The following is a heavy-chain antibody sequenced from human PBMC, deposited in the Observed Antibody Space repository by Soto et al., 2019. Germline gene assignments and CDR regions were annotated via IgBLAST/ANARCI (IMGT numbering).Heavy chain of an antibody. D-gene: IGHD3-3*01. CDR1: GFSFGSYN. CDR2: ITSGLTT. J-gene: IGHJ4*02. CDR3: ARDSSHGVAVGGLDS. V-gene: IGHV3-48*02. Sequence: PGESLRRAWGASGFSFGSYNMNWVRQAPGKGLQWVAHITSGLTTHYADFVQGRFTISRDNAKNSLYLEIYDLRDEDTAVYYCARDSSHGVAVGGLDSWGQGTLVTVSS.